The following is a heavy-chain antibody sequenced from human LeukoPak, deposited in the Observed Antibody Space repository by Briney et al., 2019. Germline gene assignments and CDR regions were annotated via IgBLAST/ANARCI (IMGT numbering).Heavy chain of an antibody. CDR2: IYYSGST. CDR1: GGSMSNHY. Sequence: SETLSLTCTVSGGSMSNHYWSWIRQSPGKGLEWIGYIYYSGSTNYSPSLQSRVSMSLDTSKNQFSLRLSSVTATDTAVYYCANYNRDRRFYSFDYWGQGTLVTASS. J-gene: IGHJ4*02. V-gene: IGHV4-59*08. CDR3: ANYNRDRRFYSFDY. D-gene: IGHD1-14*01.